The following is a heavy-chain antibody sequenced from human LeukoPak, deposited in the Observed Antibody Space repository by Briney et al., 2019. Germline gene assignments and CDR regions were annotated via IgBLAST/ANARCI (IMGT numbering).Heavy chain of an antibody. D-gene: IGHD2-21*01. Sequence: GASVKVSCKASGDTFSSDAISWVRQAPGQGLEWMGGIIPILDTTNYAQTFQGRVTITADESTSTAYMELSSLRSEDTAVYYCARSYRSYYYYYMDVWGKGTTVTISS. V-gene: IGHV1-69*13. CDR2: IIPILDTT. CDR1: GDTFSSDA. J-gene: IGHJ6*03. CDR3: ARSYRSYYYYYMDV.